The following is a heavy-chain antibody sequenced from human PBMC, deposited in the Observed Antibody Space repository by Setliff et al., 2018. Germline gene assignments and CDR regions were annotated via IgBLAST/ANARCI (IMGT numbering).Heavy chain of an antibody. D-gene: IGHD2-15*01. CDR3: ARGLNSDSWTFAY. V-gene: IGHV4-4*08. CDR1: GDSIYNQF. J-gene: IGHJ4*02. Sequence: ETLSLTCTVSGDSIYNQFWSWVRQPPGKGLQWIGYIYSTGSTNYNPSLKSRVAISIDTSKNQFSLNLNSVTAADTAIYYCARGLNSDSWTFAYWGQGSLVTVSS. CDR2: IYSTGST.